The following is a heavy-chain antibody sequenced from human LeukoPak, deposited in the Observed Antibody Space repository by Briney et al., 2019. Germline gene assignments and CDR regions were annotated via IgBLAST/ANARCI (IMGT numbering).Heavy chain of an antibody. V-gene: IGHV4-34*01. J-gene: IGHJ4*02. Sequence: SETLSLTCAVYGGSFSGYYRSWIRQPPGKGLEWIGEINHSGSTNYNPSLKSRVTISVDTSKNQFSLKLSSVTAADTAVYYCARVVVVPAALDYWGQGTLVTVSS. CDR1: GGSFSGYY. CDR2: INHSGST. CDR3: ARVVVVPAALDY. D-gene: IGHD2-2*01.